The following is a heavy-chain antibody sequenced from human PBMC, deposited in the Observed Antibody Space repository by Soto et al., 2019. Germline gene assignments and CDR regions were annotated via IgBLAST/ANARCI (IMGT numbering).Heavy chain of an antibody. V-gene: IGHV4-31*03. D-gene: IGHD6-19*01. CDR2: IYYSGST. CDR3: VRGGISVAAHYYYYAMPV. CDR1: GGSISSGGYY. J-gene: IGHJ6*02. Sequence: SETLSLTSTVSGGSISSGGYYWSWIRQHPGKGLEWIGYIYYSGSTYYNPSLKSRVTISVDTPKNQFSLKLSSVTAADTAVYYCVRGGISVAAHYYYYAMPVRGPGTIVTVS.